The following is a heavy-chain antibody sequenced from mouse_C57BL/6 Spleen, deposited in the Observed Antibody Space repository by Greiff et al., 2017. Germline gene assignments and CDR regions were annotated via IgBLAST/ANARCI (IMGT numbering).Heavy chain of an antibody. V-gene: IGHV1-72*01. D-gene: IGHD1-1*01. CDR2: IDPNSGGT. CDR1: GYTFTSYW. Sequence: QVQLQQPGAELVKPGASVKLSCKASGYTFTSYWMHWVKQRPGRGLEWIGRIDPNSGGTKYNEKFKSKATLTVDKPSSTAYMPLSSLTSEDSAVYYCAREGVYYYGSSHWYFDVWGTGTTVTVSS. J-gene: IGHJ1*03. CDR3: AREGVYYYGSSHWYFDV.